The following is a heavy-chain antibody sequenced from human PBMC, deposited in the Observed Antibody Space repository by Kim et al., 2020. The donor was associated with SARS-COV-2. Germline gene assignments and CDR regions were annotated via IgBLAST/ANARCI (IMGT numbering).Heavy chain of an antibody. CDR3: ATTPRYYGDYHDY. D-gene: IGHD3-3*01. V-gene: IGHV3-23*01. CDR2: TSGSGGST. Sequence: GGSLRLSCAASGFTFSSYAMSWVRQAPGKGLEWVSGTSGSGGSTNYTDSVKGRLTISRDNSKNTLYLQMNSLRAEDTAVYYCATTPRYYGDYHDYWGQG. CDR1: GFTFSSYA. J-gene: IGHJ4*02.